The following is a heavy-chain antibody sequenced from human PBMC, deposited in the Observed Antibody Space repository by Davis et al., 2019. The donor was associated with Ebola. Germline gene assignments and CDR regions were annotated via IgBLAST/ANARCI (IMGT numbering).Heavy chain of an antibody. CDR1: GFTFSTYW. D-gene: IGHD2-2*01. V-gene: IGHV3-7*03. Sequence: GESLKISCAASGFTFSTYWMTWVRQAPGKGLEGVANIKEDGSEKYYVDAVKGRFTISRDNAKNSLYLQMNSLRAEDTAVYYCARVPGGCSSTSCSRTYFYYYMDVWGKGTTVTVSS. CDR2: IKEDGSEK. CDR3: ARVPGGCSSTSCSRTYFYYYMDV. J-gene: IGHJ6*03.